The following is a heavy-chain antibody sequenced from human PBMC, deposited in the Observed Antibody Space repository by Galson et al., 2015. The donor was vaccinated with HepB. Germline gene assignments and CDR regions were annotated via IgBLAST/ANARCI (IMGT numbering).Heavy chain of an antibody. CDR1: GFTFSSYA. Sequence: SLRLSCAASGFTFSSYAMHWVRQAPGKGLEYVSAISSNGGSTYYADSVKGRFTISRDNSKNTLYLQMSSLRAEDTAVYYCVSDIVVVPGADEAGGQNFDYWGQGTLVTVSS. CDR2: ISSNGGST. J-gene: IGHJ4*02. V-gene: IGHV3-64D*06. D-gene: IGHD2-2*01. CDR3: VSDIVVVPGADEAGGQNFDY.